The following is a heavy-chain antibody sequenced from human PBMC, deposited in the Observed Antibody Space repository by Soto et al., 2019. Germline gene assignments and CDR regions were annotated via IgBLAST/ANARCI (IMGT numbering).Heavy chain of an antibody. V-gene: IGHV1-69*06. CDR3: ARGRELRFLDRGGYYYYGMDV. Sequence: SVKVSCKASGGTFSNSPISWVRQAPGQGLEWMGGLIPVFGSANYAQKFQSRVTITADKSTNTAYMELNSLTSADTAVYFCARGRELRFLDRGGYYYYGMDVWGRGTTVTVSS. D-gene: IGHD3-3*01. CDR2: LIPVFGSA. J-gene: IGHJ6*02. CDR1: GGTFSNSP.